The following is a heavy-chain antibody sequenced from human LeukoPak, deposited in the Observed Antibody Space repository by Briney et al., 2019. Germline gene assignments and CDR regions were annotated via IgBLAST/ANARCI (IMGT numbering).Heavy chain of an antibody. J-gene: IGHJ4*02. V-gene: IGHV3-23*01. CDR2: FSPSGGGT. CDR1: GFTFSSYA. D-gene: IGHD1-26*01. CDR3: ARALRIYYYFDY. Sequence: GGSLRLSCAASGFTFSSYAMSWVRQAPGKGLEWVSAFSPSGGGTYYADSVKGRFTISRDNSKNTLYLQMNSLRAENTAVYYCARALRIYYYFDYWGQGTLVTVSS.